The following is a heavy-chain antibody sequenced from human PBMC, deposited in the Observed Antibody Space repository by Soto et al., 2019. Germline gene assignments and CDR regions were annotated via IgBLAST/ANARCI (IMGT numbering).Heavy chain of an antibody. V-gene: IGHV3-30*04. CDR3: ARDPTPTNWGDPSYFDY. J-gene: IGHJ4*02. D-gene: IGHD7-27*01. CDR2: ISYDGSNK. Sequence: GGSLRLSCAASGFTFSSYAMHWVRQAPGKGLEWVAVISYDGSNKYYADSVKGRFTISRDNSKNTLYLQMNSLRAEDTAVYYCARDPTPTNWGDPSYFDYWGQGTLVTVSS. CDR1: GFTFSSYA.